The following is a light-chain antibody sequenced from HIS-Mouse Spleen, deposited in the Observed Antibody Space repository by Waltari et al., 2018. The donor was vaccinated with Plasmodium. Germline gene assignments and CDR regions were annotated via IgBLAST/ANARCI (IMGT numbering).Light chain of an antibody. V-gene: IGLV2-11*01. CDR3: CSYAGSYTFV. CDR2: DVS. Sequence: QSALTQPRSVSGSPGQSVTISCTGTSSAVGGYNYVSWYQQHPVKAPKLMIYDVSKRPSGVPDRFSGSKSGNTASLTISGLQAEDEADYYCCSYAGSYTFVFGTGTKVTVL. CDR1: SSAVGGYNY. J-gene: IGLJ1*01.